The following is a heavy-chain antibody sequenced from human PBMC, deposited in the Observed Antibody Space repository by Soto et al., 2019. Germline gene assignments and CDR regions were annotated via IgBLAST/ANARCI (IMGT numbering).Heavy chain of an antibody. V-gene: IGHV3-23*01. D-gene: IGHD5-12*01. CDR1: GFTFSSYA. Sequence: EVQLLESGGGLVQPGGSLRLSCAASGFTFSSYAMSWVRQAPGKGLEWVSAISGSGGSTYYADSVKGRFTISRDNSKNTLYLQMNSLRAEDTAVYYCARVGRDGYNFDYWGQGTLVTVSS. J-gene: IGHJ4*02. CDR3: ARVGRDGYNFDY. CDR2: ISGSGGST.